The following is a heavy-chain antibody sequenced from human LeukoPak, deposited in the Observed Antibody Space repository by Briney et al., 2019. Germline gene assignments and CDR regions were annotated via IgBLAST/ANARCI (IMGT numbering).Heavy chain of an antibody. CDR1: GYTFTSYD. J-gene: IGHJ6*03. V-gene: IGHV1-8*01. D-gene: IGHD6-19*01. Sequence: RASVKVSCKASGYTFTSYDINWVRQATGQGLEWMGWMNPNSGNTGYAQKFQGRVTITADESTSTAYMELSSLRSEDTAVYYCARTGAGGYYYYYMDVWGKGTTVTISS. CDR3: ARTGAGGYYYYYMDV. CDR2: MNPNSGNT.